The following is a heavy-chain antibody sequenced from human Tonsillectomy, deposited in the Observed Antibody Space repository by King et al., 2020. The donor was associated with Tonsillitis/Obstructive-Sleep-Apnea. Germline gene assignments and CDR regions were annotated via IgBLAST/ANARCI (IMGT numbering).Heavy chain of an antibody. V-gene: IGHV3-11*05. J-gene: IGHJ6*03. CDR2: ISTSSSYT. CDR3: ASSTSDSGGDYYYYMDV. D-gene: IGHD4-17*01. Sequence: VQLVESGGGLVKPGGSLRLSCAASGFTFSDYYMSWIRQAPGKGLEWVSYISTSSSYTNYADSVKGRSTISRDNAKNSLHLQMNSLRSEDTAVYYCASSTSDSGGDYYYYMDVWGKGTPVTVSS. CDR1: GFTFSDYY.